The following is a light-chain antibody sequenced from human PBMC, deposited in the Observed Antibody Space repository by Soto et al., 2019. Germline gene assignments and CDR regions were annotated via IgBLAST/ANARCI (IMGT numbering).Light chain of an antibody. CDR3: QQYQIDWT. CDR2: DAS. J-gene: IGKJ1*01. Sequence: DIQMTQSPSTLSGSVGDRVTITCRASQTISSWLAWYQQKPGKAPKLLIYDASNLQSGVPSRFSGSGSGTEFTLTISSLQPDDFATYYCQQYQIDWTFGQGTKVDIK. CDR1: QTISSW. V-gene: IGKV1-5*01.